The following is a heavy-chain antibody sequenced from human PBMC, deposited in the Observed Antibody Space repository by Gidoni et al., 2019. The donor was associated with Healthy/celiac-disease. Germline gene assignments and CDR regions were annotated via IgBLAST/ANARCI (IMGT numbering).Heavy chain of an antibody. CDR3: ARVAVAEGWFDP. Sequence: EVQLVESGGGLVQPGGSLSLSCAASGFTFSSYWMHWVRQAPGKGLVWVSRINSDGSSTSYADSVKGRFTISRDNAKNTLYLQMNSLRAEDTAVYYCARVAVAEGWFDPWGQGTLVTVSS. V-gene: IGHV3-74*01. CDR2: INSDGSST. CDR1: GFTFSSYW. J-gene: IGHJ5*02. D-gene: IGHD6-19*01.